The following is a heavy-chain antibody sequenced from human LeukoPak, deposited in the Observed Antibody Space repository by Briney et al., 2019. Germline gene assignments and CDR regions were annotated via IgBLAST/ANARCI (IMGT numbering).Heavy chain of an antibody. Sequence: GGSLRLSCAVSGFTFSNYGMSWVRQAPGKGLEWVSAISASGGSTYYAGSVKGRFTISRDNSENTLHLQVNSLRAEDTAVYYCAKDYGSGSPSRSDYWGQGTLVTVSS. CDR2: ISASGGST. CDR1: GFTFSNYG. CDR3: AKDYGSGSPSRSDY. J-gene: IGHJ4*02. D-gene: IGHD3-10*01. V-gene: IGHV3-23*01.